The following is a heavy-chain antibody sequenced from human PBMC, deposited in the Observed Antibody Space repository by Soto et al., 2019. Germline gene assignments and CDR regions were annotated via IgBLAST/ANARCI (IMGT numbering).Heavy chain of an antibody. Sequence: ETLSLTCAVYGGSFSDDASSSDWYWNWIRQSPGKGLEWIGEIDRSGRTKYNPSLKSRVSIPVDTSKNQFSLKLSSVTAADTAVYYCARVYGPNYFDYWGQGTLVTVSS. D-gene: IGHD3-10*01. V-gene: IGHV4-34*01. CDR2: IDRSGRT. CDR1: GGSFSDDASSSDWY. J-gene: IGHJ4*02. CDR3: ARVYGPNYFDY.